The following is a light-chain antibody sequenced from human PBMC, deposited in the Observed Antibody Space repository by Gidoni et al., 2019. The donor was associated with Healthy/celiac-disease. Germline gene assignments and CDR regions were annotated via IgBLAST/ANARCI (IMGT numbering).Light chain of an antibody. V-gene: IGKV1-5*03. CDR3: QQYNSYSPS. CDR1: QSISSW. Sequence: DIQMPQSPSTLSASVGDRVTITCRASQSISSWLAWYQQKPGKAPKLLIYKASSLESGVPSRFSGSGSGTEFTLTISSLQPDDFATYYCQQYNSYSPSFXPXTKVDIK. CDR2: KAS. J-gene: IGKJ3*01.